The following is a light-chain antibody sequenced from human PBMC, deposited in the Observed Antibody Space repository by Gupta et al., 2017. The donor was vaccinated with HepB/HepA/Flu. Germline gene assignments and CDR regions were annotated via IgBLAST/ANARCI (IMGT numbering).Light chain of an antibody. V-gene: IGLV4-69*01. CDR3: QTWGTGFRV. CDR2: LKSDGSH. J-gene: IGLJ3*02. CDR1: SEYSTYA. Sequence: QLVLTQSPSASASLGASVKITRTLSSEYSTYAIAWHQQQPEKGPRYLMTLKSDGSHNKGDEIPDRFSGSSSGAERYLTISSLQAEDEGDYYCQTWGTGFRVFGGGTKLTVL.